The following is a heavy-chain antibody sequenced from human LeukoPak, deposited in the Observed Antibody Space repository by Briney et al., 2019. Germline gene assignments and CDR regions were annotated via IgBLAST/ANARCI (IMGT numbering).Heavy chain of an antibody. CDR3: ATASPRTYYFDY. D-gene: IGHD1-14*01. Sequence: GASVKVSCKASGYTFTSYAMHWVRQAPGQRLEWMGWINAGNGNTKYSQKFQGRVTMTEDTSTDTAYMELSSLRSEDTAVYYCATASPRTYYFDYWGQGTLVTVSS. V-gene: IGHV1-3*01. CDR1: GYTFTSYA. J-gene: IGHJ4*02. CDR2: INAGNGNT.